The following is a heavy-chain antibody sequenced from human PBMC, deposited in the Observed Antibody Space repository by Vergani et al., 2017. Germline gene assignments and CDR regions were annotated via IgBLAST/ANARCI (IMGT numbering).Heavy chain of an antibody. CDR2: IWYDGSNK. CDR3: ARDSGYDWRIDY. J-gene: IGHJ4*02. D-gene: IGHD5-12*01. Sequence: QVQLVESGGGVVQPGRSLRLSCAASGFTFSSYGMHWVRQAPGKGLEWVAVIWYDGSNKYYADSVKGRFTISRDNSKNTLYLQMNSLRAEDTAVYYCARDSGYDWRIDYWGQGTLVTVSS. V-gene: IGHV3-33*01. CDR1: GFTFSSYG.